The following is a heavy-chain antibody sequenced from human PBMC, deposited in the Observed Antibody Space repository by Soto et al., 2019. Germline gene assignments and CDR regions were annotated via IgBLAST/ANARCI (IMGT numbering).Heavy chain of an antibody. CDR1: GDSINNYY. J-gene: IGHJ4*02. D-gene: IGHD6-13*01. Sequence: QVQLQESGPGLANPSETLSLTCTVSGDSINNYYWSWIRQPPGKRLEWIGYIYYTGSTTYNHSLGSRVTMSVDTSKNQFSLRLSSVNTADTAVYYCAKYRRTAAEGFTLDYWGRGTLVTVSS. CDR3: AKYRRTAAEGFTLDY. V-gene: IGHV4-59*01. CDR2: IYYTGST.